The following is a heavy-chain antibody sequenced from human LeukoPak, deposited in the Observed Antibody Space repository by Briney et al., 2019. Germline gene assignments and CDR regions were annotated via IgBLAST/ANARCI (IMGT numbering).Heavy chain of an antibody. CDR3: ARDSYDGSGSYSYDAFDI. CDR1: GGSISSYY. Sequence: SETLSLTCTVSGGSISSYYWSWIRQPPGKGLEWIGYIYYSGSTNYNPSLKSRVTISVDTSKNQFSLKLSSVTAADTAVYYCARDSYDGSGSYSYDAFDIWGQGTMVTVSS. V-gene: IGHV4-59*01. J-gene: IGHJ3*02. D-gene: IGHD3-10*01. CDR2: IYYSGST.